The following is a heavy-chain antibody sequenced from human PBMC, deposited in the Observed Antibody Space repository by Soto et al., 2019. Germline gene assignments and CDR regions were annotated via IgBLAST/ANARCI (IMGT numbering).Heavy chain of an antibody. Sequence: SETLSLTCTVSGGSISSYYWSWIRQPPGKGLEWIGYIYYSGSTKYNPSLKSRVTISVDTSKNQFSLKLSSVTAADTAVYYCARDHDRLDYWGQGTLVTVPQ. CDR3: ARDHDRLDY. CDR2: IYYSGST. CDR1: GGSISSYY. V-gene: IGHV4-59*01. J-gene: IGHJ4*02. D-gene: IGHD1-1*01.